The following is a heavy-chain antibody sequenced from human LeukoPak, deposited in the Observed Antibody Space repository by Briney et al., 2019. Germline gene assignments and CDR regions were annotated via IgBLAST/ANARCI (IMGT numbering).Heavy chain of an antibody. CDR1: GGSISSGGYY. V-gene: IGHV4-31*03. Sequence: KASETLSLTCTVSGGSISSGGYYWSWIRQHPGKGLEWIGYIYYSGSTYYNPSLKSRVTISVDTSKNQFSLKLSSVTAADTAVYYCARSPAPPRTSSSSWSAPRPDYFDYWGQGTLVTVSS. D-gene: IGHD6-13*01. CDR2: IYYSGST. J-gene: IGHJ4*02. CDR3: ARSPAPPRTSSSSWSAPRPDYFDY.